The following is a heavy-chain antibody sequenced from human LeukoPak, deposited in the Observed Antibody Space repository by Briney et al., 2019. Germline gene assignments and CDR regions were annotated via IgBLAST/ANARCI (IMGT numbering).Heavy chain of an antibody. Sequence: ASVKVSCKASGYTFTGYYMHWVRQAPGQGLEWMGRINPNSGGTNYAQKFQGRVTMTRDTSISTAYMELSRLRSDDTAVYYCARSFRFYYYGMDVWGQGTTVTVSS. V-gene: IGHV1-2*06. J-gene: IGHJ6*02. CDR1: GYTFTGYY. CDR2: INPNSGGT. CDR3: ARSFRFYYYGMDV. D-gene: IGHD3-16*02.